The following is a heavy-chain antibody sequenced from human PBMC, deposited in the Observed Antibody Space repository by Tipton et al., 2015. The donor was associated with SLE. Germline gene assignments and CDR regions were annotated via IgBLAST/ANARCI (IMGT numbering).Heavy chain of an antibody. CDR2: IYHSGKT. CDR3: ARHDYDSNGYYQHYFDY. CDR1: GFSISSGYY. V-gene: IGHV4-38-2*02. D-gene: IGHD3-22*01. J-gene: IGHJ4*02. Sequence: TLSLTCTVSGFSISSGYYWGWIRQPPGKGLEWIGSIYHSGKTYYNPSLKSRVSMSIDTSRNEFFLRLSSVTAADTAVYYCARHDYDSNGYYQHYFDYWGQGTLVTVSS.